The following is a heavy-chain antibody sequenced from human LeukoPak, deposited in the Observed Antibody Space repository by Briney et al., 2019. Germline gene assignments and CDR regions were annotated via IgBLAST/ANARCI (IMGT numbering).Heavy chain of an antibody. V-gene: IGHV3-7*04. CDR2: IKQDGSEK. J-gene: IGHJ2*01. CDR1: GFTFSSYW. D-gene: IGHD3-22*01. CDR3: ARDAPAPMGYDSSPAGYFDL. Sequence: PGGSLRLSCAASGFTFSSYWMSWVRQAPGKGLEWVANIKQDGSEKCYVDSVKGRFTIPRDNAKNSLYLQMNSLRAEDTAVYYCARDAPAPMGYDSSPAGYFDLWGRGTLVTVSS.